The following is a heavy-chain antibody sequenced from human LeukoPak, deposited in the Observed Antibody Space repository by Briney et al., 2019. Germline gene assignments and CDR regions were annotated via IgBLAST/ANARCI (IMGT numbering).Heavy chain of an antibody. D-gene: IGHD2-2*02. CDR2: INAYNGNT. V-gene: IGHV1-18*01. J-gene: IGHJ6*02. CDR3: ARGHLGYCSSTSCYNYYYYGMDV. Sequence: ASVKVSCKASGYTFTSYGISWVRQAPGQGLEWMGWINAYNGNTNYAQKLQGRVTMTTDTSTSTAYMELRSLRSDDTAVYYCARGHLGYCSSTSCYNYYYYGMDVWGQGTTVTVSS. CDR1: GYTFTSYG.